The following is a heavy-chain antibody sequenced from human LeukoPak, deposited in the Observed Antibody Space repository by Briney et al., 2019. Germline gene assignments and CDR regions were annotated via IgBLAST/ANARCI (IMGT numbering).Heavy chain of an antibody. J-gene: IGHJ3*01. CDR2: VYSGGST. CDR3: ATHYAANHAFDL. D-gene: IGHD3-16*01. V-gene: IGHV3-66*01. Sequence: PGGSLRLSCEVSGFIVTTTFMAWVRQAPGKGLECVSIVYSGGSTYHAASVKGRFTISRDKSKDTVFLQMDTLRAGDTAVYFCATHYAANHAFDLWGQGTKVTVS. CDR1: GFIVTTTF.